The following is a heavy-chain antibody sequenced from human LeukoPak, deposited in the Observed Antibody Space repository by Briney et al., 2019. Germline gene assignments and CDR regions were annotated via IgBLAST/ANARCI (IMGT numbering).Heavy chain of an antibody. D-gene: IGHD2-2*01. CDR2: INPNSGAT. CDR3: ARDHPDCSSTSCPLDY. V-gene: IGHV1-2*02. J-gene: IGHJ4*02. CDR1: GYTFTGYY. Sequence: GASVKVSCKASGYTFTGYYMHWVRQAPGQGLEWMGWINPNSGATNYAQKFQGRVTMTRDTSISTAYMELSRLRSDDTAVYYCARDHPDCSSTSCPLDYWGQGTLVTVSS.